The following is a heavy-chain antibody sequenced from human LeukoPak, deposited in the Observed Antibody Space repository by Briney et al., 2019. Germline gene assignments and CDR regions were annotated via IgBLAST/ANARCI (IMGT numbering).Heavy chain of an antibody. J-gene: IGHJ4*02. D-gene: IGHD3-22*01. Sequence: GGSLRLSCTTSGFSFNTYSMSWVRQAPGKGLEWVSAINDDTPYYTDSVKGRFTVSRDNSKNTLYLQMNSLRAEDTAVYYCAKLRGYYDSSGYYLFDYWGQGTLVTVSS. CDR2: INDDTP. CDR1: GFSFNTYS. CDR3: AKLRGYYDSSGYYLFDY. V-gene: IGHV3-23*01.